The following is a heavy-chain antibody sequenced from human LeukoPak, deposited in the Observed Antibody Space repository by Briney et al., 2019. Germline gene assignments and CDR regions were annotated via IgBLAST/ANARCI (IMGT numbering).Heavy chain of an antibody. CDR3: ARVLEGSSGQHWYFDL. CDR1: GGSFSDYH. Sequence: SETLSLTCAVYGGSFSDYHWNWIRQPPGKGLEWIGEINHSGSTNYNPSLKSRVTISVDTSKNQFSLRLSSVTAADTAVYYCARVLEGSSGQHWYFDLWGRGTLVTVSS. V-gene: IGHV4-34*01. J-gene: IGHJ2*01. CDR2: INHSGST. D-gene: IGHD6-19*01.